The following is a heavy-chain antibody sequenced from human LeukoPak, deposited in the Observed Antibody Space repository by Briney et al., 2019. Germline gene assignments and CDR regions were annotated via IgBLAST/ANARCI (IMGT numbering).Heavy chain of an antibody. Sequence: GGSLRLSCAASGFTFSSYAMSWVRQAPGKGLEWVSAISGSGGSTYYADSVKGRFTISRDNSKNTLYLQMNSLRAEDTAVYYCAKDRGYCSSTSCSHDAFDIWGQGTMVTVSS. V-gene: IGHV3-23*01. CDR2: ISGSGGST. D-gene: IGHD2-2*01. CDR3: AKDRGYCSSTSCSHDAFDI. J-gene: IGHJ3*02. CDR1: GFTFSSYA.